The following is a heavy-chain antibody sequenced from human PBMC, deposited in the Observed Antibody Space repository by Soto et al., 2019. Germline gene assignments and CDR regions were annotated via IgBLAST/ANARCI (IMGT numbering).Heavy chain of an antibody. CDR2: ISGGDGSP. CDR3: AKWHTYNYDSLAFSGFDC. Sequence: RWSLRLSCVASGFTCSRYAMTWFRQAPGKGLEWASAISGGDGSPSYADSVKGRFTISRDNSKNTLYLHMNSLRADDTAAYYCAKWHTYNYDSLAFSGFDCWGQGTQVTVSS. J-gene: IGHJ4*02. V-gene: IGHV3-23*01. CDR1: GFTCSRYA. D-gene: IGHD3-16*01.